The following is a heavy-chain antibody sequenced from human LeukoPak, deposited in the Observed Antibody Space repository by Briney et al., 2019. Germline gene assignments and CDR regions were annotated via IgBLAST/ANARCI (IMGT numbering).Heavy chain of an antibody. Sequence: ASVKVSCKASGYTFTSYGISWVRQAPGQGLEWMGIINPSGGSTSYAQKFQGRVTMTRDMSTSTVYMELSSLRSEDTAVYYCARDATSYSNYVTAWFDPWGQGTLVTVSS. J-gene: IGHJ5*02. D-gene: IGHD4-11*01. CDR1: GYTFTSYG. CDR3: ARDATSYSNYVTAWFDP. CDR2: INPSGGST. V-gene: IGHV1-46*01.